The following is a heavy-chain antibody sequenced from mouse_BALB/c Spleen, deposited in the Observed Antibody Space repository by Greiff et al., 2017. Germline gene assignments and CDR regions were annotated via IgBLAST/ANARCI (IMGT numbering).Heavy chain of an antibody. Sequence: VQLKESGPGLVKPSQSLSLTCSVTGYSITSGYYWTWIRQFPGNKLEWMGYISYDGSNKYNPSLKNRISITRDTSKNQFFLKLNSVTTEDTATYYCARDLELTWFAYWGQGTLVTVSA. CDR3: ARDLELTWFAY. J-gene: IGHJ3*01. CDR2: ISYDGSN. CDR1: GYSITSGYY. V-gene: IGHV3-6*02.